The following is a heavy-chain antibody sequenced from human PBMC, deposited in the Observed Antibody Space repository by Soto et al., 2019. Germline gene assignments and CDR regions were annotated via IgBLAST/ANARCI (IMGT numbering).Heavy chain of an antibody. D-gene: IGHD2-21*01. CDR3: ARSLLQGDF. CDR2: INANGGST. V-gene: IGHV1-46*01. Sequence: QVQLVQSGAEVKKPGASVKISCKASGYTFIHYYIHWVRQAPGQGLEWMAIINANGGSTNYAQKSQGRLTVTSDTSTTTVSMELNSLESDDTAVYFCARSLLQGDFWGQGTLVTVSS. J-gene: IGHJ4*02. CDR1: GYTFIHYY.